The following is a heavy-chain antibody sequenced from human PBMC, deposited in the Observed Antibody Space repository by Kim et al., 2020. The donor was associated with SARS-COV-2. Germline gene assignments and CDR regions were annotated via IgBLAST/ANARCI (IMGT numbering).Heavy chain of an antibody. V-gene: IGHV4-34*01. Sequence: SETLSLTCDVYGGSFTDYHWAWIRQPPGKGLEWIGEISHSGITNYSPSLQSRVTMSVDTSRKQLSLKLSSVTAADTALYYCVRTPMTLISVTGFGIFYFDVRGQGSRVTGSS. J-gene: IGHJ4*02. D-gene: IGHD4-4*01. CDR2: ISHSGIT. CDR1: GGSFTDYH. CDR3: VRTPMTLISVTGFGIFYFDV.